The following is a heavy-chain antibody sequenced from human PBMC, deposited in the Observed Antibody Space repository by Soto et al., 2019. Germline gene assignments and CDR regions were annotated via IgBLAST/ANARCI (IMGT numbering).Heavy chain of an antibody. CDR3: ASPITRWGGPGAFDI. J-gene: IGHJ3*02. CDR2: IYYSGST. D-gene: IGHD1-26*01. Sequence: KTSETLSLTCTVSGGSISSSSYYWGWIRQPPGKGLEWIGSIYYSGSTYYNPSLKSRVTISVDTSKNQFSLKLSSVTAADTAVYYCASPITRWGGPGAFDIWGQGTMVTVSS. CDR1: GGSISSSSYY. V-gene: IGHV4-39*01.